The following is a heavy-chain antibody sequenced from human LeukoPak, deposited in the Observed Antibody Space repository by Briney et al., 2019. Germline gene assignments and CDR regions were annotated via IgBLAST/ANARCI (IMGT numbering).Heavy chain of an antibody. J-gene: IGHJ6*02. D-gene: IGHD2-2*02. CDR2: ISSSSSYI. CDR1: GFTFSSYR. CDR3: AKGRDCSSSSCNIAFYYYYGMDV. V-gene: IGHV3-21*04. Sequence: GGSLRLSCAASGFTFSSYRMNWVRQAPGKGLEWVSSISSSSSYIYYAASVKGPFTISRDNANTSMYLQMNSLRAEDTAVYYCAKGRDCSSSSCNIAFYYYYGMDVWGQGTTVTVSS.